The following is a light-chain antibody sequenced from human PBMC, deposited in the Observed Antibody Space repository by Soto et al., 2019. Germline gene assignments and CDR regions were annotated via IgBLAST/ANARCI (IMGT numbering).Light chain of an antibody. Sequence: EILLTQSPATLSLSPGERATLSCRASQSVSRYLAWYQQKPGQAPRLLIYDASNRATGIPARFSGSGSGTDFTLTISSLEPEDFAVYYCQQRSNWPFTFGGGTKVEIK. CDR2: DAS. CDR3: QQRSNWPFT. J-gene: IGKJ4*01. V-gene: IGKV3-11*01. CDR1: QSVSRY.